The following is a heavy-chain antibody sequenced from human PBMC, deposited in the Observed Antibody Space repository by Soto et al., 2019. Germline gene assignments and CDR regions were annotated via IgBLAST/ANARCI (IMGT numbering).Heavy chain of an antibody. CDR2: IWYDGSNK. J-gene: IGHJ4*02. CDR1: GFTFSSYG. Sequence: GGSLRLSCAASGFTFSSYGMHWVRQAPGKGLEWVAVIWYDGSNKYYADSVKGRFTISRDNSKNTLYLQMNSLRAEDTAVYYCARSKDHHIVVVPAAAYWGQGTLVTVSS. V-gene: IGHV3-33*01. CDR3: ARSKDHHIVVVPAAAY. D-gene: IGHD2-2*01.